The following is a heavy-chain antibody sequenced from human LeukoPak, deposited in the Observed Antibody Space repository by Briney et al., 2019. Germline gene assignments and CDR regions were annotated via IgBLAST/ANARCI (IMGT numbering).Heavy chain of an antibody. CDR3: AREGALTTDTWLSS. V-gene: IGHV3-20*04. CDR1: GFTFDDYG. Sequence: GGSLRLSCAASGFTFDDYGMSWVRQAPGKGLEWVSGIDWNGGSTGYADSVKGRFTISRDNAKNSLYLQMNSLRAEDTALYYCAREGALTTDTWLSSWGQGTLVTVSS. D-gene: IGHD4-11*01. J-gene: IGHJ5*02. CDR2: IDWNGGST.